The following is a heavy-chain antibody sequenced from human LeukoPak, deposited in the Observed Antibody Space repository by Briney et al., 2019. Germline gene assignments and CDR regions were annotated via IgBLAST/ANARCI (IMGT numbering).Heavy chain of an antibody. Sequence: ASVKVSCKTSGYSFTRYYMQWVRQAPGQGLEWMGWINPNSGVSNYAQKFQGRVTMTTDTSISTAYMELSRLRSDDTAVYYCARGGNWKEKAFDIWGQGTMLTVSS. CDR3: ARGGNWKEKAFDI. CDR1: GYSFTRYY. D-gene: IGHD1-20*01. V-gene: IGHV1-2*02. J-gene: IGHJ3*02. CDR2: INPNSGVS.